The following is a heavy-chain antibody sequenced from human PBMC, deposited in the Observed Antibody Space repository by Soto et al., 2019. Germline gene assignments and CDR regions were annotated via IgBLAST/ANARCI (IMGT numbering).Heavy chain of an antibody. CDR2: ISAYNGNT. CDR3: ARGPFPRGTIFVGMDV. V-gene: IGHV1-18*01. J-gene: IGHJ6*02. D-gene: IGHD3-3*01. CDR1: GYTFTSYG. Sequence: ASVKVSCKASGYTFTSYGISWARQAPGQGLEWMGWISAYNGNTNYAQKLQGRVTMTTDTSTSTAYMELRSLRSDDTAVYYCARGPFPRGTIFVGMDVWGQGTTVTVSS.